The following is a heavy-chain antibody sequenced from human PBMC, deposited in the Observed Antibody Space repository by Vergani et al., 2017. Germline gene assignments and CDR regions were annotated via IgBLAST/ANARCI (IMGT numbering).Heavy chain of an antibody. CDR1: GAAIHVFY. CDR3: ARNRDLYSRSTTCCHNWFDP. Sequence: QVQLQESGPGLVKPSETLSLTCTVSGAAIHVFYGCWFRQPPGQGLERIGYVYYTGSTTYNPSLQSRVTILVDTSNSQSSLRMTSLTAADTAIYYCARNRDLYSRSTTCCHNWFDPWGQGSLVTVSS. CDR2: VYYTGST. V-gene: IGHV4-59*01. D-gene: IGHD2-2*01. J-gene: IGHJ5*02.